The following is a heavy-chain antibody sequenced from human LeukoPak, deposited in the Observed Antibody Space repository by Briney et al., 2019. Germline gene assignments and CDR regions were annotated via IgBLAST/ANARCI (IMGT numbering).Heavy chain of an antibody. D-gene: IGHD5-18*01. Sequence: ASVKVSCKASGYTFSSYDINWVRQATGQGLEWMGWMNPNSGNRGYAQKFQGRVTITRNTSISTAYMELSSLRAEDTAVYYCAKDQKRGYSYGYLFYYYYMDVWGKGTTVTISS. CDR2: MNPNSGNR. CDR1: GYTFSSYD. V-gene: IGHV1-8*03. J-gene: IGHJ6*03. CDR3: AKDQKRGYSYGYLFYYYYMDV.